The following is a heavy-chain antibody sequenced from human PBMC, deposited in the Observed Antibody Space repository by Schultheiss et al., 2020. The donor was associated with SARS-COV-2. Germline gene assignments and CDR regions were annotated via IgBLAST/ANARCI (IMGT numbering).Heavy chain of an antibody. J-gene: IGHJ2*01. CDR2: IIPIFGTS. D-gene: IGHD3-3*01. CDR3: ARDRYDFWSGYVSYWYFDL. V-gene: IGHV1-69*13. Sequence: SVKVSCTASGYTFAAYYLHWVRRAPGQGLEWMGGIIPIFGTSNYAQKFQGRVTITADESTSTAYMELSSLRSEDTAVYYCARDRYDFWSGYVSYWYFDLWGRGTLVTVSS. CDR1: GYTFAAYY.